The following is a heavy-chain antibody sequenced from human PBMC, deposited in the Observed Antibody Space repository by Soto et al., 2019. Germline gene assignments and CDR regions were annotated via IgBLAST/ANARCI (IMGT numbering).Heavy chain of an antibody. CDR3: ARERFGDTMVRGVPDFDY. Sequence: SETLSLTCAVYGGSFSGYYWSWIRQPPGKGLEWIGEINHSGSTNYNPSLKSRVTISVDTSKNQFSLKLSSVTAADTAVYYCARERFGDTMVRGVPDFDYWGQGTLVTVSS. CDR1: GGSFSGYY. V-gene: IGHV4-34*01. J-gene: IGHJ4*02. D-gene: IGHD3-10*01. CDR2: INHSGST.